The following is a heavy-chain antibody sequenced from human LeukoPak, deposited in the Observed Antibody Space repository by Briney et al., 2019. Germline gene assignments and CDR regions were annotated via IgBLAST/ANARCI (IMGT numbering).Heavy chain of an antibody. D-gene: IGHD6-6*01. CDR3: ARGRPRDY. V-gene: IGHV3-66*01. CDR1: GFTVSSNY. Sequence: PGRSLRLSCAASGFTVSSNYMNWVRQAPGKGLEWVSVIYSGGSTYYADSVKGRFTISRDNSKNTVYLQMNSLRADDTAVYYCARGRPRDYWGQGTLVTVSS. CDR2: IYSGGST. J-gene: IGHJ4*02.